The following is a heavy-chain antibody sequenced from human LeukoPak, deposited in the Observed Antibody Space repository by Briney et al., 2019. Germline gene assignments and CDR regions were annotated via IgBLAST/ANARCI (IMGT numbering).Heavy chain of an antibody. D-gene: IGHD6-19*01. CDR1: GFTFSSYS. CDR3: ARDWAHGIAVAGSPERFDP. J-gene: IGHJ5*02. Sequence: GGSLRLSCAASGFTFSSYSMNWVRQAPGKGLEWVSSISSSSSYIYYADSVKGRFTISRDNAKNSLYLQMNSLRAEDTAVYYCARDWAHGIAVAGSPERFDPWGQGTLVTVSS. V-gene: IGHV3-21*01. CDR2: ISSSSSYI.